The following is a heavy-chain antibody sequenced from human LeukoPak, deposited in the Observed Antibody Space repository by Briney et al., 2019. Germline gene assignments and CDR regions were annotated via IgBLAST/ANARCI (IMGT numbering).Heavy chain of an antibody. CDR2: IDEGGNKV. V-gene: IGHV3-7*01. D-gene: IGHD3-10*01. J-gene: IGHJ4*02. CDR3: VREWFLACYS. Sequence: PGGSLRLSCAASGFTFDYHWMTWVRQAPGKGLEWVANIDEGGNKVYYAESVKGRFIISRDNAKNSVFLQMNSLRAEDTAVYYCVREWFLACYSWGQGALVTVSS. CDR1: GFTFDYHW.